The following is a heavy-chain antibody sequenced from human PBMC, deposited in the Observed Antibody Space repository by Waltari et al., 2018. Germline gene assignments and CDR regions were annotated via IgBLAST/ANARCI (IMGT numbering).Heavy chain of an antibody. CDR1: GYSFTRYW. CDR3: ARVYDSSGWDSDAGYFDY. J-gene: IGHJ4*02. Sequence: EVQLVPSGAEVKKPGESLKISCKGSGYSFTRYWIGWVGQMPGNGLEWMGIIYPGDSDTRYSPSFQGQVTISADKTISTSYLQWSSLKAADTAMYYWARVYDSSGWDSDAGYFDYWGQGTLVTVSS. D-gene: IGHD3-22*01. CDR2: IYPGDSDT. V-gene: IGHV5-51*03.